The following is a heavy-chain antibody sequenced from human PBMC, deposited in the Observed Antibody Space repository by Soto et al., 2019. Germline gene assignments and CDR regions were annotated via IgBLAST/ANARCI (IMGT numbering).Heavy chain of an antibody. CDR2: ISPNSGGT. CDR1: GYNFIGYY. CDR3: ARPGSDLWSGYYPLED. D-gene: IGHD3-3*01. J-gene: IGHJ4*02. V-gene: IGHV1-2*02. Sequence: ASVKVSCKASGYNFIGYYMYRVRQAPGQGLEWMGWISPNSGGTNYAQNFQGRVTMTRDTSISTAYLELSRLRSDDTAVYYCARPGSDLWSGYYPLEDWGQGTLVTVSS.